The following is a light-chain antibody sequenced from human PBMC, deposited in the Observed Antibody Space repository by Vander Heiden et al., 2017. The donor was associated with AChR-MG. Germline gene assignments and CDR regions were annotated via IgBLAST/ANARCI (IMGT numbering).Light chain of an antibody. CDR3: TSYTSGKSPSVV. V-gene: IGLV2-14*03. CDR2: DVT. Sequence: QSAPTQPASVSGSPGQSVTISCTGATSDIDDYRYVSWYQQHPGKAPKLIIYDVTKRHAGVSDRFSGSKSGNTASLTISGVQSEDEAIYYCTSYTSGKSPSVVFGRGTKLTVV. J-gene: IGLJ2*01. CDR1: TSDIDDYRY.